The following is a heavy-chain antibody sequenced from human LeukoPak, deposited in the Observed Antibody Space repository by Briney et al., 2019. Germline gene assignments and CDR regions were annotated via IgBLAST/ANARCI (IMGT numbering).Heavy chain of an antibody. CDR2: IYYSGST. D-gene: IGHD6-13*01. CDR3: ARHEQQLELFFDY. CDR1: GGSISSYY. J-gene: IGHJ4*02. V-gene: IGHV4-59*01. Sequence: SETLSLTCTVSGGSISSYYWSWIRQPPGKGLEWIGYIYYSGSTSYNPSLKSRVTISVDTSKNQFSLKLSSVTAADTAVYYCARHEQQLELFFDYWGQGTLVTVSS.